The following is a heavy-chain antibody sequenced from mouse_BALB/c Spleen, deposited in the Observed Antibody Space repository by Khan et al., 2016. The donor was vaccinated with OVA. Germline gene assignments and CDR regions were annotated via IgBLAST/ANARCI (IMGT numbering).Heavy chain of an antibody. CDR2: VNPNTGGS. D-gene: IGHD2-14*01. J-gene: IGHJ3*01. CDR1: GYSFTLYY. CDR3: ARGYDFFAY. Sequence: EVQLQQSGPDLVKPGASVKISCKASGYSFTLYYMTWVKQSHGQSLEWIGRVNPNTGGSDYNQEFKGKAILTVDKSSNTAYMELHSLTSEDSAFYYCARGYDFFAYWGQGTLVTVSA. V-gene: IGHV1-26*01.